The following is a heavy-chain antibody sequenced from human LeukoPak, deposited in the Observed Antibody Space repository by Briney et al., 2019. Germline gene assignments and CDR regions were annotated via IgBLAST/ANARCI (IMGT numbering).Heavy chain of an antibody. Sequence: SETLSLTCAVYGGSFSGYYWSWIRHPPGKGLEWIGEINHSGSTNYNPSLKSRVTISVDTSKNQFSLKLSSVTAADSAVYSCARGTTPGYSGHGGALDAFDIWGQGTMVTVSS. CDR3: ARGTTPGYSGHGGALDAFDI. D-gene: IGHD5-12*01. CDR2: INHSGST. J-gene: IGHJ3*02. CDR1: GGSFSGYY. V-gene: IGHV4-34*01.